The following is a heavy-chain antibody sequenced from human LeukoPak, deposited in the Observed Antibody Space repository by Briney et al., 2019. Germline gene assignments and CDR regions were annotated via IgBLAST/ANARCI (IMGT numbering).Heavy chain of an antibody. J-gene: IGHJ3*02. CDR3: ARGGTAFDI. Sequence: SETLSLTCAVSGGSISSGHSSWNWFRQPPGKGLEWIGYIYHSGSTYYNPSLKSRVAISVDRSKNQFSLRLRSVTAADTALYYCARGGTAFDIWGQGTTVTVSS. CDR2: IYHSGST. CDR1: GGSISSGHSS. V-gene: IGHV4-30-2*01. D-gene: IGHD1-26*01.